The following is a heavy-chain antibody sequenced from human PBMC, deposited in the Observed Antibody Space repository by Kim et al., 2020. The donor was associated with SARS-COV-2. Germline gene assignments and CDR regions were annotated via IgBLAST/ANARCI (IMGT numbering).Heavy chain of an antibody. CDR1: GFSFTTHY. Sequence: GGSLRLSCVASGFSFTTHYMGWVRQAPGKGLDWVADIKHDGSDKRYVDTVKGRFTISRDNAKNSLYLQMNDLRVEDTAVYYCLTPGWGPRGEWGQGTLVTVSS. J-gene: IGHJ4*02. V-gene: IGHV3-7*01. CDR3: LTPGWGPRGE. D-gene: IGHD1-26*01. CDR2: IKHDGSDK.